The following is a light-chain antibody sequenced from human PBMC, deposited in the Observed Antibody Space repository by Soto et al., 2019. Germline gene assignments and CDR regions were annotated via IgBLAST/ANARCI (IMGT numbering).Light chain of an antibody. CDR3: SSYAGSNNWV. CDR1: SSDVADYSY. V-gene: IGLV2-8*01. J-gene: IGLJ3*02. CDR2: EVS. Sequence: QSALTQPPSASGSPGQSVTISCTGTSSDVADYSYVSWYQQYPGKAPKLMIYEVSKRPSGVPDRFSGSKSGNTASLTVSGLQAEDEADYYCSSYAGSNNWVFGGGTKLTVL.